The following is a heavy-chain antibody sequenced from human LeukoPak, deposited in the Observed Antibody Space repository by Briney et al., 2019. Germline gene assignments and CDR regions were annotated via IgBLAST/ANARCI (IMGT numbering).Heavy chain of an antibody. CDR2: IIPIFGTA. D-gene: IGHD3-22*01. CDR3: ARKGDYYDSSGTEPFDY. CDR1: GYTFTSYG. Sequence: ASVKVSCKASGYTFTSYGISWVRQAPGQGLEWMGGIIPIFGTANYAQKFQGRVTITADESTSTAYMELSSLRSEDTAVYYCARKGDYYDSSGTEPFDYWGQGTLVTVSS. J-gene: IGHJ4*02. V-gene: IGHV1-69*13.